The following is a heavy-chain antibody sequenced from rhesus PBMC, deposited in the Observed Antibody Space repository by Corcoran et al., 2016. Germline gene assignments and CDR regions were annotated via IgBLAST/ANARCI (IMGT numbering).Heavy chain of an antibody. D-gene: IGHD3-9*01. CDR2: IYGSGGGT. CDR1: GGSISDDYY. V-gene: IGHV4-106*01. J-gene: IGHJ4*01. Sequence: QVQLQESGPGLVKPSETLSLTCAVSGGSISDDYYWSWIRQPPGKGLEWIGYIYGSGGGTNYNPSLKTRVTISIDTSKTQFSLKLSSVTAAYTAVYYCARDHYEDDYGYYYTLDYWGQGVLVTVSS. CDR3: ARDHYEDDYGYYYTLDY.